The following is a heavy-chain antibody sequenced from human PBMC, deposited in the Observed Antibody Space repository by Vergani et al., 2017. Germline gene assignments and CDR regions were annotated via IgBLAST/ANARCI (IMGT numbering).Heavy chain of an antibody. CDR1: GFTFSSYE. Sequence: EVQLVESGGGLVQPGGSLRLSCAASGFTFSSYEMNWVRQAPGKGLEWVSYISSSGSTIYYADSVKGRFTISRDNAKNSLYLQMNSLRAEDTAVYYCARGEAYYYDSSDYDYWGQGTLVTVSS. V-gene: IGHV3-48*03. D-gene: IGHD3-22*01. CDR3: ARGEAYYYDSSDYDY. J-gene: IGHJ4*02. CDR2: ISSSGSTI.